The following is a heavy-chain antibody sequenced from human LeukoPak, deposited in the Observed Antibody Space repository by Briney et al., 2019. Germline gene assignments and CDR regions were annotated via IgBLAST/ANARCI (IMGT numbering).Heavy chain of an antibody. CDR3: ARDHGGKVDRYFDL. CDR2: ISAHNGNT. D-gene: IGHD4-23*01. J-gene: IGHJ2*01. Sequence: ASVKVSCKASGYTFTSYGISWVRQAPGQGLEWMGWISAHNGNTNYAQKLQGRVTMTTDTSTSTAYMELRSLRSDDTAVYYCARDHGGKVDRYFDLWGRGTLVTVSS. V-gene: IGHV1-18*01. CDR1: GYTFTSYG.